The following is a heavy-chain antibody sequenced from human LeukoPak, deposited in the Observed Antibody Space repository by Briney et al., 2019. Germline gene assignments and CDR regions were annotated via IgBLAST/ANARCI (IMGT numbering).Heavy chain of an antibody. V-gene: IGHV3-64*01. J-gene: IGHJ4*02. CDR3: AASLTRYDILTGYPLDY. CDR1: GFIFNTYT. Sequence: GGSLRLSCAASGFIFNTYTMNWVRQAPRKGLEYVSAISSSGDITYYANSVKDRFTISRDNSKNTLYLQMGSLRPEDMAVYYCAASLTRYDILTGYPLDYWGQGTLVAVSS. D-gene: IGHD3-9*01. CDR2: ISSSGDIT.